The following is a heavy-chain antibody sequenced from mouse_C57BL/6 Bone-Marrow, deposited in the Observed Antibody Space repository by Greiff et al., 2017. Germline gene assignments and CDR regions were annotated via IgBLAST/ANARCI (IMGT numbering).Heavy chain of an antibody. Sequence: QVQLQQPGAELVMPGASVKLSCKASGYTFTSYWMHWVKQRPGQGLEWIGEIDPSDSYTNYNQKFKGKSTLTVDKSSSTAYMQLSSQTSEDSAVYYGAREPYYHGDFDVWGKGTTVTVSS. CDR1: GYTFTSYW. CDR2: IDPSDSYT. D-gene: IGHD1-1*01. CDR3: AREPYYHGDFDV. J-gene: IGHJ1*03. V-gene: IGHV1-69*01.